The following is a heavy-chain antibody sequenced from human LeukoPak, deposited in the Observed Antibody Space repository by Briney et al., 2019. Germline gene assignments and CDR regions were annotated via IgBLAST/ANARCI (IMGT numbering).Heavy chain of an antibody. CDR1: GFTFSSHS. Sequence: GGSLRLSCAASGFTFSSHSMTWVRQAPGQGLEWVSYITSDSVTRFYADSVKGRFTAFRDNAEKSMYLQMNNLRAEDTAVYYCARLRGLNTAMVSFDYWGQGTLVTVSS. J-gene: IGHJ4*02. V-gene: IGHV3-48*01. CDR3: ARLRGLNTAMVSFDY. CDR2: ITSDSVTR. D-gene: IGHD5-18*01.